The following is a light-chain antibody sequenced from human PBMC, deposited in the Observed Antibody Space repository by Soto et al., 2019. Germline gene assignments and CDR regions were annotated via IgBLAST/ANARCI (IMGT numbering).Light chain of an antibody. CDR1: SSNIGNNY. CDR2: DNN. J-gene: IGLJ1*01. V-gene: IGLV1-51*01. CDR3: GTWDSSLSAYV. Sequence: QFVLTQPPSVCAAPGQKVTISCSGSSSNIGNNYVSWYQQLPGTAPKLLIYDNNKRPSGIPDRFSGSKSGTSATLGITGLQTGDEADYYCGTWDSSLSAYVFGTGTQLTVL.